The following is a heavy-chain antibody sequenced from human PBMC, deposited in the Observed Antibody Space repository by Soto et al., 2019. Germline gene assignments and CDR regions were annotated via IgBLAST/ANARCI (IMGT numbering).Heavy chain of an antibody. CDR1: GGSISSYY. Sequence: SETLSLTCTVSGGSISSYYWSWIRQPPGKGLEWIGYIYYSGSTNYNPSLKSRVTISVDRSKNQFSLKLSSVTAADTAVYYCASIWFGDFDYWGHGTLVTVSS. V-gene: IGHV4-59*01. CDR3: ASIWFGDFDY. CDR2: IYYSGST. D-gene: IGHD3-10*01. J-gene: IGHJ4*01.